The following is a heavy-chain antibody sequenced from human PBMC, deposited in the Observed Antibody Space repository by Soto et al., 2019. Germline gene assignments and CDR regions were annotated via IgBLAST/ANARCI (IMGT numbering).Heavy chain of an antibody. CDR3: AREMPGYWTGPFDY. V-gene: IGHV1-3*04. Sequence: QVQLVQSGAEVKKPGASVRVSCKASGYTFASFVIHWVRQAPGQRLEWMGWINTDNGNTKYSQKFQGRVTITRDTSASTAYMELSSLISEDTAVCYCAREMPGYWTGPFDYWGQGTLVTVSS. J-gene: IGHJ4*02. CDR1: GYTFASFV. CDR2: INTDNGNT. D-gene: IGHD6-13*01.